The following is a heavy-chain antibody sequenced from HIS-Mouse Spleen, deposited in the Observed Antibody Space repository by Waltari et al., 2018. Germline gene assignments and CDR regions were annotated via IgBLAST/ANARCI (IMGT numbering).Heavy chain of an antibody. D-gene: IGHD6-13*01. CDR2: IYYSGST. CDR3: AREIPYSSSWYDWYFDL. V-gene: IGHV4-39*07. CDR1: GGSISSSSYY. Sequence: QLQLQESGPGLVKPSETLSLTSTVSGGSISSSSYYWGWIRQPPGKGLEWIGRIYYSGSTYSNPALKSRVTIAVDTSKNQFSLKLSSVTAADTAVYYCAREIPYSSSWYDWYFDLWGRGTLVTVSS. J-gene: IGHJ2*01.